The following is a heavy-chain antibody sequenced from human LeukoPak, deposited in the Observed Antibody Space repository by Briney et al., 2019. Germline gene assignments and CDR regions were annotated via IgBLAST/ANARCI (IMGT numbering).Heavy chain of an antibody. J-gene: IGHJ3*02. Sequence: GGSLRLSCAASGFTFSSYAMSWVRQAPGKGLEWVSAISGSGGSTYYADSVKGRFTISRDNSKNTLYLQMNSLRAEDTAVYYCAKAPPPYCSGGSCFDAFDIWGQGTMVTVSS. CDR3: AKAPPPYCSGGSCFDAFDI. D-gene: IGHD2-15*01. CDR1: GFTFSSYA. V-gene: IGHV3-23*01. CDR2: ISGSGGST.